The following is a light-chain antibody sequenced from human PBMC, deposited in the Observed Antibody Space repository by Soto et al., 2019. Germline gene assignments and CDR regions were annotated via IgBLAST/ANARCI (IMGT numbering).Light chain of an antibody. V-gene: IGLV2-14*01. CDR2: DVR. CDR1: SSDIGGYNY. J-gene: IGLJ2*01. Sequence: QSALTQPASMSGSPGQSITISCTGTSSDIGGYNYISWYQQLPGKAPKFIIYDVRNRPSGVSNRFSGSRSGNTASLTISGLQAEDEADYYFSSYTSSSNVIFGGGTKRTVL. CDR3: SSYTSSSNVI.